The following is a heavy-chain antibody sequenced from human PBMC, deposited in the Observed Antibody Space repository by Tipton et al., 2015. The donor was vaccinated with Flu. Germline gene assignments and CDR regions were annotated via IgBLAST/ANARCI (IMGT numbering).Heavy chain of an antibody. V-gene: IGHV4-59*01. J-gene: IGHJ5*02. D-gene: IGHD3-3*01. CDR2: IYHSGST. Sequence: TLSLTCTVSNGSISSYYWSWIRQPPGKGLEYIGYIYHSGSTNYNPSLRSRVTISVDTSKNQVSLKLFSVTAADTAMYYCARGGYDFWSGYPPNWLDPWGQGTLVTVSS. CDR3: ARGGYDFWSGYPPNWLDP. CDR1: NGSISSYY.